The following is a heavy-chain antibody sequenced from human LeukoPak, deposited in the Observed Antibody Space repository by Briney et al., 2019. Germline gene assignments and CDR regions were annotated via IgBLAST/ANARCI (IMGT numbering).Heavy chain of an antibody. V-gene: IGHV3-23*01. CDR3: AKDTPIGKYCTNGVCSPFDY. CDR2: ISDSGDYT. CDR1: GFTFSSYA. J-gene: IGHJ4*02. Sequence: GGSLTLSCAGSGFTFSSYAMSWVRQAPGQGLEWVSAISDSGDYTSYADSVRGRFTISRDNSRNTLYLQMISLRPEDTAVYYCAKDTPIGKYCTNGVCSPFDYWGQGTLVTVSS. D-gene: IGHD2-8*01.